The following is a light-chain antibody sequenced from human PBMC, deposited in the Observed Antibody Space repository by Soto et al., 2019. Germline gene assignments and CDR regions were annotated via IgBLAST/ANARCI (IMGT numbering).Light chain of an antibody. CDR1: SSDVGGYNY. J-gene: IGLJ1*01. CDR3: TSYTSSSTRV. CDR2: DVS. Sequence: QSALTQPASVSGSPGQSITISCTGTSSDVGGYNYVSWYQQHPGKAPKLMIYDVSNRPSGVSNRFSGSKSGNTASLTISGLKHEDEADYYSTSYTSSSTRVFGTGTKVXVL. V-gene: IGLV2-14*01.